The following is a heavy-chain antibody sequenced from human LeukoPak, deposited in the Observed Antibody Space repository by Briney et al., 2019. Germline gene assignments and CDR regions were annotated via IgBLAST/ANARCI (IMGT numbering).Heavy chain of an antibody. CDR3: ATFLEPGYFDY. Sequence: ASVKVSCKASGYTFTSYDINWVRQATGQGLEWMGWMKPNSGKTGYAQKFQGRVTMTRSTSISTAYMELRSLRSEDTAVYFCATFLEPGYFDYWGQGTLVTVSS. V-gene: IGHV1-8*01. CDR2: MKPNSGKT. CDR1: GYTFTSYD. D-gene: IGHD3-3*02. J-gene: IGHJ4*02.